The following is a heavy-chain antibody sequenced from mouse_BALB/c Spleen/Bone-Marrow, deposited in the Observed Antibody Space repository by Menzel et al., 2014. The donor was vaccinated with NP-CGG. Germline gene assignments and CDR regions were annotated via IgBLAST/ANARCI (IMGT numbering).Heavy chain of an antibody. Sequence: DVKLVESGGGLMKPGGSLKLSCAASGFTFSDYYMYWVRQTPEKRLEWVATISNGGSYTYYPDSVKGRFTISRDNAKNTLYLQISSLKSEHTAMYYCARDSLYCSGSSSGYLDVWGAGTTVTVSS. CDR1: GFTFSDYY. CDR3: ARDSLYCSGSSSGYLDV. D-gene: IGHD1-1*01. CDR2: ISNGGSYT. V-gene: IGHV5-4*02. J-gene: IGHJ1*01.